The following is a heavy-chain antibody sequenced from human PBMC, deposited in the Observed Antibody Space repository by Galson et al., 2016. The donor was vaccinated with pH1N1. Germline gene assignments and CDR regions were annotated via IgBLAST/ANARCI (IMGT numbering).Heavy chain of an antibody. D-gene: IGHD6-13*01. V-gene: IGHV1-2*06. CDR3: ARVEGRAAAGTTD. CDR2: VDPKTGGT. J-gene: IGHJ4*03. CDR1: GYRFRAYY. Sequence: SVKVSCKASGYRFRAYYVHWVRQAPGHGPEWIGRVDPKTGGTKYGQKFQGRVTMTSDTSITTGYMELTRLKSDDTALYYCARVEGRAAAGTTDWGQGTLVTVSS.